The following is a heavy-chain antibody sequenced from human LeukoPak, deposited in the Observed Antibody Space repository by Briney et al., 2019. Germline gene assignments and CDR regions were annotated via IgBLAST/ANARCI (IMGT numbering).Heavy chain of an antibody. J-gene: IGHJ4*02. CDR3: ARGRRWLLAYYFDY. CDR1: GGSISTSNYY. D-gene: IGHD5-24*01. Sequence: SETLSLTCTVSGGSISTSNYYWGWIRQPPGKGLEWIGNIFYSGSTYYSPSLRSRVTISLDTSRNQFSLKLNSVTAADTAVYYCARGRRWLLAYYFDYWGQGTLVTVSS. V-gene: IGHV4-39*07. CDR2: IFYSGST.